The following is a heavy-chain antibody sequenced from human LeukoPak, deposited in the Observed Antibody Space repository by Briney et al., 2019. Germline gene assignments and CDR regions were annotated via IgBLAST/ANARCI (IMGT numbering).Heavy chain of an antibody. D-gene: IGHD5-18*01. J-gene: IGHJ4*02. V-gene: IGHV4-59*01. CDR3: VGTKLWLSFDS. CDR2: IYYTGTT. Sequence: SETLSLTCTVSGGSLSTYYWSWLRQPPGKRLEWIGYIYYTGTTNYNPSLKSRLTISVDTSKSQFSLRLSSVTSADTAVYYCVGTKLWLSFDSWGQGTLVTVSS. CDR1: GGSLSTYY.